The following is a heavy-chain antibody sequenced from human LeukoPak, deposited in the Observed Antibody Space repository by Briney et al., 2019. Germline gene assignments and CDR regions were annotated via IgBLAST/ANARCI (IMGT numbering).Heavy chain of an antibody. D-gene: IGHD3-22*01. CDR1: GYTFTNYY. V-gene: IGHV1-46*01. J-gene: IGHJ4*02. Sequence: ASVKVSCKASGYTFTNYYMHWVRQAPGQGLEWMGIINPSGGSTSYAQKFQGRVTMTRDTSTSTVYMGLSSLRSEDTAVYYCARVVTDNSAEGNYFDYWGQGTLVTVSS. CDR2: INPSGGST. CDR3: ARVVTDNSAEGNYFDY.